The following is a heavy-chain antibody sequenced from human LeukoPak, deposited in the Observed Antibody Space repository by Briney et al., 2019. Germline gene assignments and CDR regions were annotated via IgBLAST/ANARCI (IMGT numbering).Heavy chain of an antibody. Sequence: XXPXXXGTNYAQKFQGRVTMTRDTSISTAYMELSRLRSDDTAVYYCARVGVRDYVRGSYRPMYYFDYWGQGTLVTXXS. J-gene: IGHJ4*02. CDR3: ARVGVRDYVRGSYRPMYYFDY. V-gene: IGHV1-2*02. CDR2: XXPXXXGT. D-gene: IGHD3-16*02.